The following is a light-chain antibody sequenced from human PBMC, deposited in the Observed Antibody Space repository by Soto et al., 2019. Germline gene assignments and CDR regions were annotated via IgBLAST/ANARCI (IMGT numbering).Light chain of an antibody. CDR2: GAS. CDR1: QRVSGSY. J-gene: IGKJ2*01. V-gene: IGKV3-20*01. Sequence: EIVLTQSPGTLSLSPGERATLSCRASQRVSGSYLAWYQQKPGQAPRLLIYGASRRATGIQDRFSGSGSGTDFTLTISKLEPEDFAVYYCKQYDSSPYAFGQGTKVDIK. CDR3: KQYDSSPYA.